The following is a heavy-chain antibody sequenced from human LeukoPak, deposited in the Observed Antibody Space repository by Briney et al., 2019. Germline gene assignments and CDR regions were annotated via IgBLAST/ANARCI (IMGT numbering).Heavy chain of an antibody. Sequence: GGSLRLSCAASGFTFSSYAMSWVRQAPGKGLEWVSAISGSGGSTYYADSVKGRFTISRDNSKNTLYLQMNSLRAEDTAVYYCAKGKSSSWYVNWFDPWGQGTLVTVSS. V-gene: IGHV3-23*01. CDR1: GFTFSSYA. CDR3: AKGKSSSWYVNWFDP. J-gene: IGHJ5*02. CDR2: ISGSGGST. D-gene: IGHD6-13*01.